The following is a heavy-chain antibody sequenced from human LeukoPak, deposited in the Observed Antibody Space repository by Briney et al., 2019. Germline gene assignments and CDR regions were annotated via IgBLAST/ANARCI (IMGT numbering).Heavy chain of an antibody. D-gene: IGHD2-21*02. CDR1: GFTFNKYW. Sequence: GGSLRLSCAASGFTFNKYWMSWVRQAPGKGLEWLANVKRDGSEIYYVDSVKGRFTISRDNAKNSLYLQKNSLRAEDTALYYCARVCGYWPKYYFDSWGQGTLVTVSS. J-gene: IGHJ4*02. CDR3: ARVCGYWPKYYFDS. V-gene: IGHV3-7*01. CDR2: VKRDGSEI.